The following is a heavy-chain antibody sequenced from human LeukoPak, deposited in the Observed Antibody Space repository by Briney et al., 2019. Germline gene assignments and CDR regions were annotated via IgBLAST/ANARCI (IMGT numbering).Heavy chain of an antibody. J-gene: IGHJ4*02. Sequence: SVKVSCKASGYTFTSYGISWVRHAPVQGLEWMGCISAYNGNTNYAQKLQGRVTMTTDTSTSTAYMELRSLRSDDTAVYYCARDDYVWGSYRDPLYYFDYWGQGTLVTVSS. CDR3: ARDDYVWGSYRDPLYYFDY. CDR1: GYTFTSYG. D-gene: IGHD3-16*02. CDR2: ISAYNGNT. V-gene: IGHV1-18*01.